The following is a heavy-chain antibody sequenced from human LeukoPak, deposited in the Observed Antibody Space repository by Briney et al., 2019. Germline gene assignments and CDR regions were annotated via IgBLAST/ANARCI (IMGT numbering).Heavy chain of an antibody. Sequence: PSETLSFTCAVYGGSFSGYYWSWIRQPPGKGLEWIGEINHSGSTNYNPSLKSRVTISVDTSKNQFSLKLSSVTAADTAVYYCARGSSIVVVPAAHYWYFDLWGRGTLVTVSS. CDR1: GGSFSGYY. CDR3: ARGSSIVVVPAAHYWYFDL. D-gene: IGHD2-2*01. J-gene: IGHJ2*01. CDR2: INHSGST. V-gene: IGHV4-34*01.